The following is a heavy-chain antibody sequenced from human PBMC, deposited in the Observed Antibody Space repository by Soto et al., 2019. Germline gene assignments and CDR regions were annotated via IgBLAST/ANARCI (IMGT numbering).Heavy chain of an antibody. J-gene: IGHJ6*02. CDR1: GFTFTSSA. CDR3: AAACLSYDFWSGYYDYGMDV. D-gene: IGHD3-3*01. V-gene: IGHV1-58*01. CDR2: IVVGSGNT. Sequence: SVTVSCKASGFTFTSSAVQWVRQARGQRLEWIGWIVVGSGNTNYAQKFQERVTITRDMSSSTAYMELSSLRSEDTAVYYCAAACLSYDFWSGYYDYGMDVWGQGTTVTVSS.